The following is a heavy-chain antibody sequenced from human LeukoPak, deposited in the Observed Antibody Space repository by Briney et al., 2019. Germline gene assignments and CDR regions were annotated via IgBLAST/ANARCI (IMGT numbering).Heavy chain of an antibody. D-gene: IGHD4-17*01. V-gene: IGHV4-59*01. Sequence: SETLSLTCAVYGGSFSGYYWGWIRQPPGKGLEWVGYIYYSGSTNYNPSLKSRVTISGDTSKNQFSLKLSSVTAADTAVYYCARIKDYGDYVLRVLRPNSDAFDIWGQGTMVTVSS. CDR2: IYYSGST. CDR1: GGSFSGYY. CDR3: ARIKDYGDYVLRVLRPNSDAFDI. J-gene: IGHJ3*02.